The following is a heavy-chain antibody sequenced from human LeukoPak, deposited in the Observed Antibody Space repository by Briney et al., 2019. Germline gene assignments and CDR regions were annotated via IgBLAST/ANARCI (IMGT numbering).Heavy chain of an antibody. J-gene: IGHJ5*02. CDR1: GYTFTSYT. Sequence: ASVKVSCKASGYTFTSYTMNWVRQAPGQGLEWMGWINTNTGNPTYAQGFTGRFVFSLDTSVSTAYLQISSLKAEDTAVYYCAREYFDWLLTPNWFDPWGQGTLVTVSS. CDR3: AREYFDWLLTPNWFDP. D-gene: IGHD3-9*01. V-gene: IGHV7-4-1*02. CDR2: INTNTGNP.